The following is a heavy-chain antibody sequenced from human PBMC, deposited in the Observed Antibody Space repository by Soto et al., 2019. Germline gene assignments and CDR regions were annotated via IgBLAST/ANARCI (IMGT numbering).Heavy chain of an antibody. CDR2: INAGNGNT. Sequence: ASVTVSCKASGYTFTSYAMHWVRQAPGQRLEWMGWINAGNGNTKYSQKFQGRVTITRDTSASTAYMELSSLRSEDTAVYYCARCWSGYPVYYYYYMDVWGKGTTVTVSS. CDR1: GYTFTSYA. V-gene: IGHV1-3*01. D-gene: IGHD3-3*01. J-gene: IGHJ6*03. CDR3: ARCWSGYPVYYYYYMDV.